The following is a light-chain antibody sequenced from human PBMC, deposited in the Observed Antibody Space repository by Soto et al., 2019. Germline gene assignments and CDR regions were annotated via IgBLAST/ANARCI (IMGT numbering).Light chain of an antibody. Sequence: EIVLTQSPATLSSSPGERATLSCRASHSVYTFLAWYQLKLGQAPRLLIHDASNRATGVPARFSGSGSGTDFTLTISSLEPEDFAVYYCQQRSNGQVTFGGGTKVEIK. J-gene: IGKJ4*01. CDR1: HSVYTF. CDR2: DAS. V-gene: IGKV3-11*01. CDR3: QQRSNGQVT.